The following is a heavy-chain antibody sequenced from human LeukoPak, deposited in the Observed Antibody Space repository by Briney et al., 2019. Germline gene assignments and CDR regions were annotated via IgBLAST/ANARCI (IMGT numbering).Heavy chain of an antibody. Sequence: GGSLRLSCAASGFIFSSFEMNWVRQAPGKGLEWISYISSSGTTISYAHSVKGRFTISRDNANNSLFLQMNSLRAEDTAVYYCASYGSGSLWGQGTLVTVSS. CDR3: ASYGSGSL. V-gene: IGHV3-48*03. CDR2: ISSSGTTI. J-gene: IGHJ4*02. CDR1: GFIFSSFE. D-gene: IGHD3-10*01.